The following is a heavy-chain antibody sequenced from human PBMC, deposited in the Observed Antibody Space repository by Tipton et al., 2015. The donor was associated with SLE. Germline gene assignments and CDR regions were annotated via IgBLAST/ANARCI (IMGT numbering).Heavy chain of an antibody. Sequence: TLSLTCTVSGGSISSHYWSWIPQPPGKGLEWIGYIYYSGSTNYNPTLKSRATISVDTTKNQFSLKLSSVTAADPAVYYCARDGTVNGDGMDVWGQGTTVTDSS. V-gene: IGHV4-59*11. CDR2: IYYSGST. D-gene: IGHD4-17*01. J-gene: IGHJ6*02. CDR1: GGSISSHY. CDR3: ARDGTVNGDGMDV.